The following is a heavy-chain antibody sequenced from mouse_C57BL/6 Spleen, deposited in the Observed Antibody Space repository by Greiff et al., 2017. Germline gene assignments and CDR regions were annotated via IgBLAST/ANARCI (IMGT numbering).Heavy chain of an antibody. CDR3: TNVRRDYYAMDY. Sequence: EVMLVESGEGLVKPGGSLKLSCAASGFTFSSYAMSWVRQTPEKRLEWVAYISSGGDYIYYADTVKGRFTISRDNARNTLYLQMSSLKSEDTAMYYCTNVRRDYYAMDYWGQGTSVTVSS. CDR2: ISSGGDYI. D-gene: IGHD2-14*01. J-gene: IGHJ4*01. CDR1: GFTFSSYA. V-gene: IGHV5-9-1*02.